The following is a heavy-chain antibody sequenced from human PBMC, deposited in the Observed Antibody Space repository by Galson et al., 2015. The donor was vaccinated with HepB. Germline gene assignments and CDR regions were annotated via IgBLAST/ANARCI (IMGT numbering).Heavy chain of an antibody. V-gene: IGHV1-18*04. CDR3: ARLFDGGYLYYFDY. CDR2: IRAYNGNT. CDR1: GYTFTSYG. Sequence: SVKVSCKASGYTFTSYGISWVRQAPGQGLEWMGWIRAYNGNTTYAQKLQGRVTMTTDTSTSTAYMELKSMRYDDTAVYYCARLFDGGYLYYFDYWGQGTLVTVSS. J-gene: IGHJ4*02. D-gene: IGHD5-12*01.